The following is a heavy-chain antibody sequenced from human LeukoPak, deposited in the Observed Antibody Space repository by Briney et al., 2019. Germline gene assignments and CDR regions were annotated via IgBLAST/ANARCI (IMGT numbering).Heavy chain of an antibody. J-gene: IGHJ3*02. D-gene: IGHD3-9*01. CDR1: GGFTFDDLA. V-gene: IGHV3-9*01. CDR2: ISWNSGSV. Sequence: GRSLRLSCAASGGFTFDDLAMHWVRQAPGKGLEWVSGISWNSGSVGYADSVKGRFTISRDNAKKSLYLQMNSLRAEDTALYYCAKDYDILTGDEAFDIWGQGTMVTVSS. CDR3: AKDYDILTGDEAFDI.